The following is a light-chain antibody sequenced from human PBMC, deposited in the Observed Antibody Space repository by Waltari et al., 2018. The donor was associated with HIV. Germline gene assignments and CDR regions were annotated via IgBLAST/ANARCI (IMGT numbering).Light chain of an antibody. CDR1: SNDVGAYDY. J-gene: IGLJ1*01. V-gene: IGLV2-14*01. CDR3: ASFTSGRLNV. Sequence: QSALTQPASVSGSPGQSISISCTGPSNDVGAYDYVSWYQQSPGKVPKLLIYDVYNRPSRISNRFSGSKSGNTASLPISGLQAEDESDYYCASFTSGRLNVFGSGTKVTVL. CDR2: DVY.